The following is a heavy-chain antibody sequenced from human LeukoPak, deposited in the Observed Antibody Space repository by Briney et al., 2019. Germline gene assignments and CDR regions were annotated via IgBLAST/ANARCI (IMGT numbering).Heavy chain of an antibody. CDR3: ARDPGHMATEYFDY. CDR1: GYTFATYG. D-gene: IGHD5-24*01. Sequence: ASVKVFCKASGYTFATYGISWVRQAPGQGLEWMGWISGYNGDTNYAQRFQGRVTMTIDTSTSTVYMELTSLRSDDTAVYYCARDPGHMATEYFDYWGQGTLVTVSS. V-gene: IGHV1-18*01. J-gene: IGHJ4*02. CDR2: ISGYNGDT.